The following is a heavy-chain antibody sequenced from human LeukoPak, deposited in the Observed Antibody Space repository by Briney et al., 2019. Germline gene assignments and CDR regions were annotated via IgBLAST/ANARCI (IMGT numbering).Heavy chain of an antibody. CDR2: IYHSGST. D-gene: IGHD3-22*01. CDR3: ASEAYYYDSSGYYKY. CDR1: GYSISSNYH. V-gene: IGHV4-38-2*02. Sequence: SETLSLTCTVSGYSISSNYHWGWIRQPPGKGLEWIATIYHSGSTYYNPSLKSRVTISVDTSKNQFSLKMRSVTAADTAVYYCASEAYYYDSSGYYKYWGQGTLVTVSS. J-gene: IGHJ4*02.